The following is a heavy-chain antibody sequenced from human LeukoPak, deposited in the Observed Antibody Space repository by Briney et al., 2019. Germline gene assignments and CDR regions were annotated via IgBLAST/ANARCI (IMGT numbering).Heavy chain of an antibody. J-gene: IGHJ6*02. D-gene: IGHD3-9*01. CDR3: AHLRYFDWFLMDV. CDR2: FDPEQGDT. V-gene: IGHV1-24*01. CDR1: GYNLTDVS. Sequence: ASVKVSCTVSGYNLTDVSLHWVRQAPGGGLEWLGGFDPEQGDTAYSQKLQGRFTMTEDRSSDTAYMELSSLRSEDTAVYYCAHLRYFDWFLMDVWGQGTTVTVSS.